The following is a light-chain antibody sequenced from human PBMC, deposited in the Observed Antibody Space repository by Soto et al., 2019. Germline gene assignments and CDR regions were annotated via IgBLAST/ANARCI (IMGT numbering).Light chain of an antibody. V-gene: IGLV2-11*01. CDR2: DVS. CDR3: CSYAGSYTVWV. Sequence: QSVLTQPRSVSGSPGQSVTISCTGTSSDVGGYNYVSWYQQHPGKAPKLMIYDVSKRPSGVPDRFSGSKSGNTASLTISGLQAADEADYYCCSYAGSYTVWVFGGGTKLTVL. CDR1: SSDVGGYNY. J-gene: IGLJ3*02.